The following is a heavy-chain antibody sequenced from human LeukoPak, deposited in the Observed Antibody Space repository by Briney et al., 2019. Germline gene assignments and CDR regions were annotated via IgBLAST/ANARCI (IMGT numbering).Heavy chain of an antibody. D-gene: IGHD4-23*01. Sequence: PGGSLRLSCAASGFTVSSNYMSWVRQAPGKGLEWVSVIYSGGSTYYADSVKGRFTISRDNSKNTLYLQMNSLRAEDTAVYYCARDQDDYGGPLDYWGQGTLVTVSS. CDR2: IYSGGST. J-gene: IGHJ4*02. CDR3: ARDQDDYGGPLDY. V-gene: IGHV3-53*05. CDR1: GFTVSSNY.